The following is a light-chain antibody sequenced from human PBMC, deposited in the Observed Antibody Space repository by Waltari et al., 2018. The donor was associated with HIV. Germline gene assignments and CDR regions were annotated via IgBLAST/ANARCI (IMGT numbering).Light chain of an antibody. J-gene: IGKJ3*01. CDR2: DAS. Sequence: DIQMTQSPSSLSASVGDSVTIPCRARQPVNNKLNWYQQKPGEAPKVVIYDASTLQSGVPSRFRGGGSWTDFTLTITSLQLDDFATYFCQQSFSYPLTFGPGTKVDI. CDR1: QPVNNK. V-gene: IGKV1-39*01. CDR3: QQSFSYPLT.